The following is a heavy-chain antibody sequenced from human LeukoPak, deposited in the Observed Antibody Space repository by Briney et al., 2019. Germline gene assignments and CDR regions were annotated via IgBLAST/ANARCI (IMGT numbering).Heavy chain of an antibody. CDR2: IILILGIA. V-gene: IGHV1-69*04. D-gene: IGHD6-19*01. CDR1: GGTLSSYA. CDR3: ARRQEKEQWLRTPYTNYGMDV. Sequence: ASEKLSCKASGGTLSSYAISWVRQAPGQGLEWMGRIILILGIANYAQKSQGRVTITADKSTSTAYMEKRSLRSEDTAVEYCARRQEKEQWLRTPYTNYGMDVWGEATTVTVSS. J-gene: IGHJ6*04.